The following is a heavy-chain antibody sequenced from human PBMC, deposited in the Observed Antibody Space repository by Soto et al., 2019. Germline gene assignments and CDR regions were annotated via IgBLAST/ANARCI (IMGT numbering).Heavy chain of an antibody. CDR2: IYYSGST. D-gene: IGHD2-2*01. V-gene: IGHV4-39*01. J-gene: IGHJ5*02. CDR3: ARQGPIVVVPAAQKNWFDP. CDR1: VVSISSSSYY. Sequence: SETLSLTCTFSVVSISSSSYYCGWIRQPPGKGPEWIGSIYYSGSTYYNPSLKSRVTISVDTSKNQFSLKLSSVTAADTAVYYCARQGPIVVVPAAQKNWFDPWGQGTLVTVSS.